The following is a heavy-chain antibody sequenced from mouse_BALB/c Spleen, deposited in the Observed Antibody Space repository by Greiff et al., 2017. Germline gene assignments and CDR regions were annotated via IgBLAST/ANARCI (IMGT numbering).Heavy chain of an antibody. CDR1: GFDFSRYW. Sequence: EVKLLESGGGLVQPGGSLKLSCAASGFDFSRYWMSWVRQAPGKGLEWIGEINPDSSTINYTPSLKDKFIISRDNAKNTLYLQMSKVRSEDTALYYCARAPFYGYDEGDAMDYWGQGTSVTVSS. CDR2: INPDSSTI. J-gene: IGHJ4*01. V-gene: IGHV4-1*02. D-gene: IGHD2-2*01. CDR3: ARAPFYGYDEGDAMDY.